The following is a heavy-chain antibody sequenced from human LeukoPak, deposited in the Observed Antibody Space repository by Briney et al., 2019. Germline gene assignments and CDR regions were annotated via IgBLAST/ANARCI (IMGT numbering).Heavy chain of an antibody. J-gene: IGHJ5*02. CDR1: GFTFSSYW. Sequence: GGSLRLSCAASGFTFSSYWMSWVRQAPRKGLEWVANIKQDGSEKYYVDSVKGRFTISRDNAKNSLYLQMNSLRAEDTAVYYCARDAVVVPAAMNWFDPWGQGTLVTVSS. CDR2: IKQDGSEK. CDR3: ARDAVVVPAAMNWFDP. V-gene: IGHV3-7*05. D-gene: IGHD2-2*01.